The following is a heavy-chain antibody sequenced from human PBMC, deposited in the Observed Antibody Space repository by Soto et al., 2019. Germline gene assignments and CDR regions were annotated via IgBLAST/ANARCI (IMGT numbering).Heavy chain of an antibody. CDR1: GFKFDDYS. Sequence: GGSLRLSCAAPGFKFDDYSIHWVRQTPAKRLEWVSLISWDGSRTNYADSVRGRFTISRDSSKNSLYLQMNSLRTEDTGMYYCAAADYGDYPNWFDPWGQGTLVTVSS. CDR3: AAADYGDYPNWFDP. D-gene: IGHD4-17*01. J-gene: IGHJ5*02. CDR2: ISWDGSRT. V-gene: IGHV3-43*01.